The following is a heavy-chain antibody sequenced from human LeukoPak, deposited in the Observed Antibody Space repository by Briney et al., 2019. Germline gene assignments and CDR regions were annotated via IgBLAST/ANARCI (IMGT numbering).Heavy chain of an antibody. CDR2: IQHSGST. V-gene: IGHV4-34*01. CDR3: ARGCTRALIDY. J-gene: IGHJ4*02. Sequence: SETLSLTCAVYGVSFSDYYWSWIRQPPGKGLEWIGEIQHSGSTNYNPSLKSRVTISVDTSKNQLSLKLSSVTAADTAVYYCARGCTRALIDYWGQGTLVTVSS. D-gene: IGHD2-2*01. CDR1: GVSFSDYY.